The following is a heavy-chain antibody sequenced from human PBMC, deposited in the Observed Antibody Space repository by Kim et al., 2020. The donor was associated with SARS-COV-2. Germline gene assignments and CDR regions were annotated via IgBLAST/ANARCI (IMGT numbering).Heavy chain of an antibody. Sequence: SQTLSLTCAISGDSVSSNSAAWNWIRQSPSRGLEWLGRTYYRSKWYNDYAVSVKSRITINPDTSKNQFSLQLNSVTPEDTAVYYCARHFDIVVVPAAISYYYGMDVWGQGTTVTVSS. V-gene: IGHV6-1*01. CDR3: ARHFDIVVVPAAISYYYGMDV. CDR1: GDSVSSNSAA. CDR2: TYYRSKWYN. D-gene: IGHD2-2*01. J-gene: IGHJ6*02.